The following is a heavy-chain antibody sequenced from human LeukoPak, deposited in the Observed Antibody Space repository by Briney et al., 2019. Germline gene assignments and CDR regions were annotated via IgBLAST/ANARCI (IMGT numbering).Heavy chain of an antibody. CDR1: GFMFTTYG. CDR2: IRFDGSNR. CDR3: AKEDFEYSSSSETHYFDH. J-gene: IGHJ4*02. Sequence: PGGSLRLSCAASGFMFTTYGFHWVRQAPGKGLEWVASIRFDGSNRYYADSVKGRFTISRDDSKNTLYLQMNSLRVEDTAVYYCAKEDFEYSSSSETHYFDHWGQGTLVTVSS. V-gene: IGHV3-30*02. D-gene: IGHD6-6*01.